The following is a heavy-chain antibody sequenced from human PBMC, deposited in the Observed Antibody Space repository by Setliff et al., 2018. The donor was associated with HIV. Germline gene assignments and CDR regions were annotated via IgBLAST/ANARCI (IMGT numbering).Heavy chain of an antibody. D-gene: IGHD3-22*01. CDR1: GYSISSGYY. CDR2: IYHSGST. CDR3: VKDPWEDSNTYYDPQGS. Sequence: PSETLSLTCAVSGYSISSGYYWGWIRQPPGKGLEWIGSIYHSGSTYYNPSLKSRVIISVDTSENQFSLRLSSVSAADTAVYYCVKDPWEDSNTYYDPQGSWGQGMLVTVSS. V-gene: IGHV4-38-2*02. J-gene: IGHJ5*02.